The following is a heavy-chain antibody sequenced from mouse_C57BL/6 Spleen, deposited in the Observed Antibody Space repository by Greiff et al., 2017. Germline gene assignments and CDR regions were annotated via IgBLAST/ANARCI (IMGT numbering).Heavy chain of an antibody. CDR2: INPNNGGT. V-gene: IGHV1-18*01. CDR3: ARSYGSYWYFDV. J-gene: IGHJ1*03. D-gene: IGHD1-1*02. Sequence: VHVKQSGPELVKPGASVKIPCKASGYTFTDYNMDWVKQSHGKSLEWIGDINPNNGGTIYNQKFKGKATVTVDKSSSTAYMELRSLTSEDTAVYYCARSYGSYWYFDVWGTGTTVTVSS. CDR1: GYTFTDYN.